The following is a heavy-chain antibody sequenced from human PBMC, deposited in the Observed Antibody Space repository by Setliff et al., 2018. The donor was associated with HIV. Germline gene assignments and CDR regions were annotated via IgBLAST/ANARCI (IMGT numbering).Heavy chain of an antibody. V-gene: IGHV4-59*11. Sequence: SETLSLTCTVSGDSMRNQYWSWIRQSPGKGLEWIGSVYYRGDTHYNPSLKSRVTISADTSKNQFSLNLYSVTAADTAVYYCARLDDSGSYYENAFDMWGQGTRVTVSS. CDR1: GDSMRNQY. D-gene: IGHD1-26*01. CDR3: ARLDDSGSYYENAFDM. CDR2: VYYRGDT. J-gene: IGHJ3*02.